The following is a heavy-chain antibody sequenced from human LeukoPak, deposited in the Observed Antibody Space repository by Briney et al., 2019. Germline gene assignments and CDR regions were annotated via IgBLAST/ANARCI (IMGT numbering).Heavy chain of an antibody. CDR2: CYEDGSTT. D-gene: IGHD5-24*01. Sequence: GSLRPSCSGFGFPFQSYLMALVRPAAGEGLVVVFSCYEDGSTTNYADSVKGRFTISRDNAKNTLYLQMNSLTAEDTAVYYCAKDGQMATITTHFDYWGQGTLVTVSS. CDR3: AKDGQMATITTHFDY. CDR1: GFPFQSYL. J-gene: IGHJ4*02. V-gene: IGHV3-74*01.